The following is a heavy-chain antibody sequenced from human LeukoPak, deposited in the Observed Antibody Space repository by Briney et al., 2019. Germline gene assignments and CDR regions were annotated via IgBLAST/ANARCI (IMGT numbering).Heavy chain of an antibody. Sequence: ASVTVSCTSSGYTFTNYYMHWVRQAPGQGLEWMGIINPSGGVTTYAQKYQGRVTMTSDTSTSTVYMELSRLRSEDTAVYYCARGQGYHLLASDDYWGQGTLVTVSS. CDR1: GYTFTNYY. CDR3: ARGQGYHLLASDDY. J-gene: IGHJ4*02. V-gene: IGHV1-46*01. D-gene: IGHD2-2*01. CDR2: INPSGGVT.